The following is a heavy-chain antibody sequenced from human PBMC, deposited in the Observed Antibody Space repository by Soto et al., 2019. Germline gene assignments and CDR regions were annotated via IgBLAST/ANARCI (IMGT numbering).Heavy chain of an antibody. CDR1: GFTFTSSA. CDR3: AADYYYDSSGYYRYGYYGMDV. D-gene: IGHD3-22*01. V-gene: IGHV1-58*01. J-gene: IGHJ6*02. CDR2: IVVGSGNT. Sequence: SVKVSCKASGFTFTSSAVQWVRQARGQRLEWIGWIVVGSGNTNYAQKFQERVTITRDMSTSTAYMELSSLRSEDTAVYYCAADYYYDSSGYYRYGYYGMDVWGQGTTVTVS.